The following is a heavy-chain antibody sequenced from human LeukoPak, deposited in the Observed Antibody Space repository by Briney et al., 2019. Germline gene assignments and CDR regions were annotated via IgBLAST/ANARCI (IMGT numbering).Heavy chain of an antibody. J-gene: IGHJ5*02. D-gene: IGHD1-1*01. CDR1: GLTFSSYA. Sequence: QPGGSRRLSCEASGLTFSSYAMSWVRQAPGKGPEWVSDITGSGYTHYADSVKGRFTISRDNSKDTLYLQMSSLRAEDTALYYCAKGDTSGTALHWFDPWGQGTLVTVSS. CDR3: AKGDTSGTALHWFDP. CDR2: ITGSGYT. V-gene: IGHV3-23*01.